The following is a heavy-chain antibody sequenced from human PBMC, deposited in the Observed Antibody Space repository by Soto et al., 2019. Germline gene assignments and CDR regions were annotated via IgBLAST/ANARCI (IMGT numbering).Heavy chain of an antibody. CDR3: ARDRAAAGFYYFDY. D-gene: IGHD6-13*01. CDR1: GFTFSSYA. Sequence: PGGSLRLSCAASGFTFSSYAMHWVRQAPGKGLEWVAVISYDGSNKYYADSVKGRFTISRDNSKNTLYLQMNSLRAEDTAVYYCARDRAAAGFYYFDYWGQGTLVTVSS. J-gene: IGHJ4*02. CDR2: ISYDGSNK. V-gene: IGHV3-30-3*01.